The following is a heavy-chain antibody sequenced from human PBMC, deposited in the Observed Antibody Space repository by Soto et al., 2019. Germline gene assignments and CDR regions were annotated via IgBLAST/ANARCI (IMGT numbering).Heavy chain of an antibody. Sequence: QVQLQQWGAGLLKPSETLSLTCAVYGGSFSGYYWSWIRQPPGKGLEWSGEINHSGSTNYNPSLKSRVTISVDTSQNQFSLKLSSVTAADTAVYYCARTKASYYYMDVWGKGTTVTVSS. CDR1: GGSFSGYY. V-gene: IGHV4-34*01. CDR3: ARTKASYYYMDV. J-gene: IGHJ6*03. D-gene: IGHD2-8*01. CDR2: INHSGST.